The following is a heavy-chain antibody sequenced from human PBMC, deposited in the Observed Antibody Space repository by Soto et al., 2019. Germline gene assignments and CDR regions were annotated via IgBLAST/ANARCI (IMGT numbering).Heavy chain of an antibody. Sequence: GGSLRLSCAASGFTFSSYSMSWVRQAPGKGLEWVSAISGSGGSTYYADSVKGRFTISRDNSKNTLYLQMNSLRAEDTAVYYCAKLPFGGVIVRFDYWGQGTLVTVS. CDR1: GFTFSSYS. J-gene: IGHJ4*02. CDR3: AKLPFGGVIVRFDY. V-gene: IGHV3-23*01. CDR2: ISGSGGST. D-gene: IGHD3-16*02.